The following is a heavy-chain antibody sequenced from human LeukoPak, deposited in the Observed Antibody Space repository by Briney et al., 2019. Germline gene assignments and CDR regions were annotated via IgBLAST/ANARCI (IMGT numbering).Heavy chain of an antibody. CDR2: IAHSGNGM. CDR1: GFTFSDYY. Sequence: GGSLRLSCAASGFTFSDYYMTWIRQAPGKGLEWVSHIAHSGNGMWYADVVKGRFTISRDNAENLLFLQMDSLRAEDTAVYYCARGHYEMGVWGQGTTVIVSS. V-gene: IGHV3-11*01. J-gene: IGHJ6*02. CDR3: ARGHYEMGV.